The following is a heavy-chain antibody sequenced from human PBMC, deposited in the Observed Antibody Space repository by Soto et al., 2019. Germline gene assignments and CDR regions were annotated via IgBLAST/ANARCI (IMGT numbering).Heavy chain of an antibody. CDR3: ARPNTVTTAYFYYGMDV. CDR2: IIPIFGTA. Sequence: QVQLVQSGAEVKKPGSSVKVSCKASGGTFSSYAISWVRQAPGQGLEWMGGIIPIFGTANYAQKFQGRVTITADESTSTAYMELSSLRSEDTDVYYCARPNTVTTAYFYYGMDVWGQGTTVTVSS. J-gene: IGHJ6*02. CDR1: GGTFSSYA. D-gene: IGHD4-17*01. V-gene: IGHV1-69*01.